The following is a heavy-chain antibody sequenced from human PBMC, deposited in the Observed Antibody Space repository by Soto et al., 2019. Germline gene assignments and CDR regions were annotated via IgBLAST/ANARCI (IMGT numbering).Heavy chain of an antibody. CDR2: IFCSGST. CDR3: ARGDCSGGSCYYFDY. CDR1: GGSISSGGYF. D-gene: IGHD2-15*01. V-gene: IGHV4-31*03. Sequence: QVQLQESGPGLVKPSQTLSLTCSVSGGSISSGGYFWSWIRQHPGKGLEWIGYIFCSGSTFYNPSLQSRVTASVDTSKNQFCLKLTSVTAADTAVYYCARGDCSGGSCYYFDYWGQGTLVTVSS. J-gene: IGHJ4*02.